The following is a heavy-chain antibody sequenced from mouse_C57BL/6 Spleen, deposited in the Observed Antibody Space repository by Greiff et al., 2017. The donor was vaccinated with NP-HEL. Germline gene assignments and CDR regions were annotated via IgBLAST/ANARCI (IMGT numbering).Heavy chain of an antibody. V-gene: IGHV1-69*01. Sequence: QVQLQQPGAELVMPGASVKLSCKASGYTFTSYWMHWVKQRPGQGLEWIGEIDPSDSYTNYNQKFKGKSTLTVDKSSSTAYMQLSSLTSEDSAVYYCAHYDDDGGFDYWGQGTTLTVSS. CDR1: GYTFTSYW. CDR3: AHYDDDGGFDY. D-gene: IGHD2-4*01. J-gene: IGHJ2*01. CDR2: IDPSDSYT.